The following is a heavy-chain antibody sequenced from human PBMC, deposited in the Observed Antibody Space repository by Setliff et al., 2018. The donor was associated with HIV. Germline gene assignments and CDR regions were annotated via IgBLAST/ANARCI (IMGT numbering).Heavy chain of an antibody. CDR1: GDSITSGGFY. J-gene: IGHJ3*01. CDR2: IYNTGST. V-gene: IGHV4-31*03. Sequence: SETLSLTCTVSGDSITSGGFYCNWFRQHPGKGLEWIGYIYNTGSTYHSPSLESRVTISIDTSKNQFSLKLSSVTAADTAIYYCARLCSNGVCRPVGDHVFDVWGQGTMVTVSS. CDR3: ARLCSNGVCRPVGDHVFDV. D-gene: IGHD2-8*01.